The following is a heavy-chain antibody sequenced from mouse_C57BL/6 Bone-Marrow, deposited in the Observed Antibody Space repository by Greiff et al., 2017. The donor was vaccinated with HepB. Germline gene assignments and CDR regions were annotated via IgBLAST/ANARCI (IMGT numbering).Heavy chain of an antibody. J-gene: IGHJ1*03. Sequence: EVHLVESGGGLVKPGGSLKLSCAASGFTFSDYGMHWVRQAPEKGLEWVAYISSGSSTIYYADTVKGRFTISRDNAKNTLFLQMTSRRSEDTAMYYCARTYGSSYWDFGVWGTGTTVTVSS. CDR1: GFTFSDYG. V-gene: IGHV5-17*01. CDR3: ARTYGSSYWDFGV. CDR2: ISSGSSTI. D-gene: IGHD1-1*01.